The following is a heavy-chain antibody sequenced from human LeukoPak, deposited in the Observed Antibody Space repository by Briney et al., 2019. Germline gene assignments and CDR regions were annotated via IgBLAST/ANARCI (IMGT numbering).Heavy chain of an antibody. CDR1: GFTFSSYA. J-gene: IGHJ4*02. D-gene: IGHD2-2*01. Sequence: GGSLRLSCAASGFTFSSYAMHWVRQAPGKGLEWVAVISYDGSNKYYADSVKGRFTISRDNSKNTLYLQMNSLRAEDTAVYYCARAEHCSSTSCYVHLFDYWGQGTLVTVSS. V-gene: IGHV3-30-3*01. CDR2: ISYDGSNK. CDR3: ARAEHCSSTSCYVHLFDY.